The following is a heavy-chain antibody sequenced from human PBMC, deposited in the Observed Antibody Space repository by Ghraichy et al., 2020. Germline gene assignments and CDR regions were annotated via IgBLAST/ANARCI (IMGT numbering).Heavy chain of an antibody. CDR1: GFTFSSYS. CDR3: ARGRDYYDSSGYYYYYGMDV. CDR2: ISSSSSYI. D-gene: IGHD3-22*01. V-gene: IGHV3-21*01. J-gene: IGHJ6*02. Sequence: GSLRLSCAASGFTFSSYSMNWVRQAPGKGLEWVSSISSSSSYIYYADSVKGRFTISRDNAKNSLYLQMNSLRAEDTAVYYCARGRDYYDSSGYYYYYGMDVWGQGITVTVSS.